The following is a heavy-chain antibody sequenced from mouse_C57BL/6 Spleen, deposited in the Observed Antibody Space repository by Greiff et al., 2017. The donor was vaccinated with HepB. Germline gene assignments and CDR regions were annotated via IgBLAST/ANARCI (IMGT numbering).Heavy chain of an antibody. CDR1: GFTFSSYA. CDR3: TRADYDGDWYFDV. CDR2: ISSGGDYI. J-gene: IGHJ1*03. Sequence: EVMLVESGEGLVKPGGSLKLSCAASGFTFSSYAMSWVRQTPEKRLEWVAYISSGGDYIYYADTVKGRFTISRDNARNTLYLQMSSLKSEDTAMYYCTRADYDGDWYFDVWGTGTTVTVSS. V-gene: IGHV5-9-1*02. D-gene: IGHD2-4*01.